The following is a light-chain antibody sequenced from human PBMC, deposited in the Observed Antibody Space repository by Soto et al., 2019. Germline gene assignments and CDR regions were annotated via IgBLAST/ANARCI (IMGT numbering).Light chain of an antibody. CDR2: EVS. CDR1: QSVSTD. J-gene: IGKJ2*01. V-gene: IGKV3-11*01. CDR3: QQRNNWPNT. Sequence: EIVLTQSPATLSLSPGKRATLSCRASQSVSTDLAWYQKKPGQAPRVLIYEVSKRATGIPARFSGSGSGTDFTLTISSLEPEDFALYYCQQRNNWPNTFGQGTKLEIK.